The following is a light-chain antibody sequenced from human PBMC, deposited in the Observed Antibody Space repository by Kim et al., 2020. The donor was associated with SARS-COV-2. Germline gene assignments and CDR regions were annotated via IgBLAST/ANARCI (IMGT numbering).Light chain of an antibody. V-gene: IGLV2-11*01. Sequence: SPGQSVTISFTGTSSDVGGYNSVSWYQQHPGKAPKLMIYDVSKRPSGVPDRFSGSQSADTASLTISGLQAEDEADYYCCSYAGSWVFGGGTQLTVL. CDR1: SSDVGGYNS. CDR2: DVS. J-gene: IGLJ3*02. CDR3: CSYAGSWV.